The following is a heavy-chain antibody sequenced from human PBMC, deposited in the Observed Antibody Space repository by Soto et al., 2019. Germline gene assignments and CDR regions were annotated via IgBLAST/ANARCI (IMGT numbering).Heavy chain of an antibody. J-gene: IGHJ3*02. CDR3: ARPGAKDAFDI. Sequence: SETLSLTCTVSGGSISSSSYYWGWIRQPPGKGLEWIGSIYYSGSTYYNPSLKSRVTISVDTSKNQFSLKLSSVTAADTAVYYCARPGAKDAFDIWGQGTMVTVSS. CDR2: IYYSGST. CDR1: GGSISSSSYY. D-gene: IGHD1-26*01. V-gene: IGHV4-39*01.